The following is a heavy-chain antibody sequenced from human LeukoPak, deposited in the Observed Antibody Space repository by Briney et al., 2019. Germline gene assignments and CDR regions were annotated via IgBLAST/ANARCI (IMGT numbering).Heavy chain of an antibody. Sequence: ASVKVSCKASGGTFSSYAISWVRQAPGQGLEWMGRIIPIFGTANYAQKFQGRVTITTDESTSTAYMELSSLRSEDTAVYYCARDPEYYYDSSGYFGYFDYWGQGTLVTVSS. CDR3: ARDPEYYYDSSGYFGYFDY. J-gene: IGHJ4*02. D-gene: IGHD3-22*01. V-gene: IGHV1-69*05. CDR2: IIPIFGTA. CDR1: GGTFSSYA.